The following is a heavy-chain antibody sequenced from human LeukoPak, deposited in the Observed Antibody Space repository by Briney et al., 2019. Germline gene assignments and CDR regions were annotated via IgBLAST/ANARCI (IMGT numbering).Heavy chain of an antibody. D-gene: IGHD5-24*01. Sequence: ASVKVSCKATGFTFTNYDINWVRQATGQGLEWMGWMNPINGNTGYAQKFQGRVTMTRDTSISTAYMELSSLRSEDTAVYYCAREEGDGYNSISYYGMDVWGQGTTVTVSS. CDR3: AREEGDGYNSISYYGMDV. CDR1: GFTFTNYD. J-gene: IGHJ6*02. CDR2: MNPINGNT. V-gene: IGHV1-8*01.